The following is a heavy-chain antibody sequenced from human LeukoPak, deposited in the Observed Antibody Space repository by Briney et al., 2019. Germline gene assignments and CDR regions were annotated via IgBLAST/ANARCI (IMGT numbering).Heavy chain of an antibody. D-gene: IGHD5-24*01. CDR3: ARIRDGYNDAYDI. Sequence: ASVKVSCKASGYTFTSYYMHWVRQAPGQGLEWMGIINPSGGSTSYAQNFQGRVTLTRDTSTSTVYMELSSLRSEDTAIYYCARIRDGYNDAYDIWGQGTVVTVPS. CDR2: INPSGGST. V-gene: IGHV1-46*01. J-gene: IGHJ3*02. CDR1: GYTFTSYY.